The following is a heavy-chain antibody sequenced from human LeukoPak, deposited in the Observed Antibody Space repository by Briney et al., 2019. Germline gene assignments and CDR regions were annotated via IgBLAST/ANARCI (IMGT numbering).Heavy chain of an antibody. D-gene: IGHD5-18*01. J-gene: IGHJ4*02. CDR2: IYSGDIT. CDR3: ARGSGYSYGFPDY. Sequence: GGSLRLSCAASGFTVSNNYMSWVRQAPGKGLEWVSVIYSGDITYYADSVKGRFTISRDNSKNTLYLQMNSLRAEDTAVYYCARGSGYSYGFPDYWGQGTLVTVSS. V-gene: IGHV3-53*01. CDR1: GFTVSNNY.